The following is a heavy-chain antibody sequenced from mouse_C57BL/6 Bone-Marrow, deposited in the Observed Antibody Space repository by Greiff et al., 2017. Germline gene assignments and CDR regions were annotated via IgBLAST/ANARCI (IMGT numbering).Heavy chain of an antibody. J-gene: IGHJ2*01. CDR3: ARFPFFDD. CDR2: ISSGSSTI. V-gene: IGHV5-17*01. Sequence: DVHLVESGGGLVKPGGSLKLSCAASGFTFSDYGMHWVRQAPEKGLDWVAYISSGSSTIYYAATVKGRFTISRDNAKNTLFLKMTSLRSEDTAMYYCARFPFFDDWGQGTTLTVSS. CDR1: GFTFSDYG.